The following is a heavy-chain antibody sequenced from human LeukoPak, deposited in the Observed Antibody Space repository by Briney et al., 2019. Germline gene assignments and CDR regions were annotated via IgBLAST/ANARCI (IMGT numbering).Heavy chain of an antibody. D-gene: IGHD3-10*01. CDR2: ISSDSSIK. CDR3: AKEFHRVHDAFDA. CDR1: GFSFSSES. V-gene: IGHV3-30*18. Sequence: GGSLRLSCADSGFSFSSESMHWVRQAPGKGLEWVAVISSDSSIKYSADSVKGRFTISRDNSKSTVYLQMNSLTPEDTAVYHCAKEFHRVHDAFDAWGHGTMVTVSP. J-gene: IGHJ3*01.